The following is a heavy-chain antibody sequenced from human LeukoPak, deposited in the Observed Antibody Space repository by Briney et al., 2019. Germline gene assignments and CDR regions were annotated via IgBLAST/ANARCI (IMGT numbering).Heavy chain of an antibody. CDR1: GGSISNYY. CDR2: IYYSGGT. J-gene: IGHJ4*02. D-gene: IGHD1-1*01. CDR3: ASTGTTGTSPLDY. V-gene: IGHV4-59*08. Sequence: SETLSLTCTASGGSISNYYLSWIRQPPGKGLEWIGYIYYSGGTNYNPSLKSRVTISVETTKNQFSPKLSSVTPADTPVYYCASTGTTGTSPLDYWGQGTLVTVSS.